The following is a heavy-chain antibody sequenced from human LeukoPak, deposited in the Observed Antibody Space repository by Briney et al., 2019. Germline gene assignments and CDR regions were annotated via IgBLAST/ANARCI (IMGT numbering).Heavy chain of an antibody. V-gene: IGHV3-30*02. Sequence: GGSLRLSCAASGFTFSSYGMHWVRQAPGKGLEWVAFIRHDGSNKYYADSVKGRFTISRDNSKNTLYLQMNSLRAEDTAVYYCAKEQEYQLLYGTDGYFDYWGQGTLVTVSS. D-gene: IGHD2-2*02. CDR1: GFTFSSYG. CDR3: AKEQEYQLLYGTDGYFDY. J-gene: IGHJ4*02. CDR2: IRHDGSNK.